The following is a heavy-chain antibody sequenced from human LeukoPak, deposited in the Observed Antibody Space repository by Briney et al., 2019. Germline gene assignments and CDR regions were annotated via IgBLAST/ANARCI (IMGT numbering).Heavy chain of an antibody. J-gene: IGHJ4*02. V-gene: IGHV3-15*01. Sequence: GGSLRLSCAASGFTFNKAWMSWVRLAPGKGLEWVGRIKNKGDGGPTDYAAPVKGRFTVSRDDSKSTLYLQMNSLKIEDTAVYYCTTSGTPFEYWGQGTLVTVSS. CDR1: GFTFNKAW. CDR2: IKNKGDGGPT. CDR3: TTSGTPFEY. D-gene: IGHD3-10*01.